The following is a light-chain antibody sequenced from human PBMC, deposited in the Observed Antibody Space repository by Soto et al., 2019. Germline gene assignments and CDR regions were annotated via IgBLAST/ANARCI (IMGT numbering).Light chain of an antibody. CDR1: SSDVGGYNY. J-gene: IGLJ1*01. CDR3: SSYTTSNTRQSV. V-gene: IGLV2-14*03. Sequence: QSVLTQPASVSGSPGQSITISCTGTSSDVGGYNYVSWYQHHPGKAPKLIIYDVSNRPSGVSIRSSGSKSDNTASLTISGLQPEDEADYHCSSYTTSNTRQSVFGTGTKVTF. CDR2: DVS.